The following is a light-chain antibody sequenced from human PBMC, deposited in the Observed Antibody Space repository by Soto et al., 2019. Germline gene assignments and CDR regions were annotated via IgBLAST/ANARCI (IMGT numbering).Light chain of an antibody. CDR3: LQHDSYPLT. CDR2: AAS. J-gene: IGKJ3*01. V-gene: IGKV1-17*01. Sequence: DIQMTQSPSSLSASVGDRVTITCRASQGIGNDLGWYQQKPGKAPKRLIYAASSLQSGVPSRFSGSGSGTDFTLTISSLQPEDFATYYCLQHDSYPLTFGPGTKVDIK. CDR1: QGIGND.